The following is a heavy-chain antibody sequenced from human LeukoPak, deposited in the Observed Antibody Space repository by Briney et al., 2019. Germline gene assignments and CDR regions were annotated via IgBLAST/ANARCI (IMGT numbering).Heavy chain of an antibody. Sequence: PGTSLRLSCAASGFTFSNYAMHWVRQAPGKGLEWVAVISYDGSNKYYADSEKGRFTISRDNSKNTLYLQMNSLRAEDTAVYYCANGGDRFSLDAFDIWAKGQWSPSLQ. CDR3: ANGGDRFSLDAFDI. D-gene: IGHD3-3*01. CDR1: GFTFSNYA. V-gene: IGHV3-30-3*01. CDR2: ISYDGSNK. J-gene: IGHJ3*02.